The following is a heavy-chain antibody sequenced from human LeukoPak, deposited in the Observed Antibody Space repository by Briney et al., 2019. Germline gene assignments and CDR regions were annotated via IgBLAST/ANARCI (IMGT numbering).Heavy chain of an antibody. Sequence: GGSLRLSCAASEFSVGSNYVTWVRQAPGKGLEWVSLIYSGGSTYYADSVKGRFTISRDNSKNTLYLQMNSLRAEDTAVYYCSSLRYFDWLSAYSVYYYMDVWGKGTTVTISS. CDR3: SSLRYFDWLSAYSVYYYMDV. J-gene: IGHJ6*03. CDR1: EFSVGSNY. D-gene: IGHD3-9*01. CDR2: IYSGGST. V-gene: IGHV3-66*01.